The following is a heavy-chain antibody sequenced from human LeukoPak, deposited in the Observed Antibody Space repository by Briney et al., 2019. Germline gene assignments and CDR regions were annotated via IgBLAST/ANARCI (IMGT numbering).Heavy chain of an antibody. V-gene: IGHV3-30*18. CDR3: AKDPHSSSWYYFDS. Sequence: GGSLRLSCAASGFTFSSCGMQWVRQAPGKGLEWVAVISFDGSDKHYADSVKGRFTISRDNSKNMLYLQMNSLRPEDTAVYYCAKDPHSSSWYYFDSWGQGTLVTVSS. J-gene: IGHJ4*02. CDR2: ISFDGSDK. CDR1: GFTFSSCG. D-gene: IGHD6-13*01.